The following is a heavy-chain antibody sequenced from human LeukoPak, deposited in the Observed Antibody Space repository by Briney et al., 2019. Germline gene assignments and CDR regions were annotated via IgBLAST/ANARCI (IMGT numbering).Heavy chain of an antibody. CDR1: GGSIGSRYHY. D-gene: IGHD6-19*01. CDR3: ARLAHSSGYLAFDY. Sequence: PSETLSLICSVSGGSIGSRYHYWGWIRQPPGKGLEWIGSIEYSGSTYYNPPLKSRVIMSVDTSKKQFSLKVTSVTAADTAVYYWARLAHSSGYLAFDYWGQGTLVTVSS. V-gene: IGHV4-39*01. CDR2: IEYSGST. J-gene: IGHJ4*02.